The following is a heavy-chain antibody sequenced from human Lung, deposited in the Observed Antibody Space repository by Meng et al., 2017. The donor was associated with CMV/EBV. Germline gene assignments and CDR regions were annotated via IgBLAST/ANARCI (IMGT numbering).Heavy chain of an antibody. CDR1: GFSFTNSW. Sequence: GESLKISCKASGFSFTNSWVGWVRQMPGKGLEWMAFIYPGDSETKYSPAFQGQVTISADKSISTAYLQWSSLKASDTAMYYCAKAPNLYYYYGLDVWGQGTRVTVSS. CDR2: IYPGDSET. J-gene: IGHJ6*02. V-gene: IGHV5-51*01. CDR3: AKAPNLYYYYGLDV.